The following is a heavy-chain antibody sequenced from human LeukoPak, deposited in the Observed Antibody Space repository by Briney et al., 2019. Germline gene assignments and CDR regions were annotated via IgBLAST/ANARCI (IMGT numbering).Heavy chain of an antibody. CDR2: IYHSGST. Sequence: SGTLTLTCAVSGGSISSSNWWSWVRQPPGKGLEWIGEIYHSGSTNYNPSLKSRVTISVDKSKNQFSLKLSSVTAADTAVYYCAATLAAEDWFDPWGQGTLVTVSS. V-gene: IGHV4-4*02. D-gene: IGHD6-25*01. CDR3: AATLAAEDWFDP. J-gene: IGHJ5*02. CDR1: GGSISSSNW.